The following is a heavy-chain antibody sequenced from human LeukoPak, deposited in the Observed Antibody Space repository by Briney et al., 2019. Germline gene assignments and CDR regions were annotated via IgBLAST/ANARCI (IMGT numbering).Heavy chain of an antibody. J-gene: IGHJ6*03. D-gene: IGHD2-2*01. CDR3: ARLPVVPAAIIYYYYYYMGV. Sequence: PGGSLRLSCAASGFTFSSYSMNWVRQAPGKGLEWVSYISSSSSTMYYADSVKGRFTISRDNAKNSLYLQMNSLRAEDTAVYYCARLPVVPAAIIYYYYYYMGVWGKGTTVTVSS. CDR1: GFTFSSYS. CDR2: ISSSSSTM. V-gene: IGHV3-48*01.